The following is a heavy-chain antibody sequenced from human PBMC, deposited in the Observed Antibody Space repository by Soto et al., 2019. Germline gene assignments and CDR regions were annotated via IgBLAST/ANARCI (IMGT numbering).Heavy chain of an antibody. CDR3: ARGLLGGTDAFDI. Sequence: ASVKVSCKASGYTFTSYYMHWVRQAPGQGLEWMGIINPSGGSTRDAQKFQGRVTMTRDTSTSTVYMELSSLRSEDTAVYYCARGLLGGTDAFDIWGQGRMVAFSS. V-gene: IGHV1-46*01. CDR1: GYTFTSYY. CDR2: INPSGGST. J-gene: IGHJ3*02. D-gene: IGHD2-21*01.